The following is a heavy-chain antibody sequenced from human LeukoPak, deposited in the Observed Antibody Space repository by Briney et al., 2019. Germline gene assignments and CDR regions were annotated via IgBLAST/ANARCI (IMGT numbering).Heavy chain of an antibody. V-gene: IGHV4-4*07. CDR3: ARVKVYDSSGYYPLTDAFDI. J-gene: IGHJ3*02. Sequence: SETLSLTCTVSGGSISSYYWSWIRQPAGKGLEWIGRICTSGSTNYNPSLKSRVTMSVDTSKNQFSLKLSSVTAADTAVYYCARVKVYDSSGYYPLTDAFDIWGQGTMVTVSS. CDR1: GGSISSYY. D-gene: IGHD3-22*01. CDR2: ICTSGST.